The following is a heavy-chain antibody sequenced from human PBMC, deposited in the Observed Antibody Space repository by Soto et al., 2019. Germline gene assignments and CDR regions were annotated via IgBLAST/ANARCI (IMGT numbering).Heavy chain of an antibody. D-gene: IGHD3-22*01. J-gene: IGHJ4*02. CDR1: GFTFSDYY. CDR2: ISSSGSTI. Sequence: GGSLRLSCAASGFTFSDYYMGWIRQAPGKGLEWVSYISSSGSTIYYADSVKGRFTISRDNAKNSLYLQMNSLRTEDTAAYYCARLHYYDSSGPGTLYGLPDCWGQGTLVTVSS. CDR3: ARLHYYDSSGPGTLYGLPDC. V-gene: IGHV3-11*01.